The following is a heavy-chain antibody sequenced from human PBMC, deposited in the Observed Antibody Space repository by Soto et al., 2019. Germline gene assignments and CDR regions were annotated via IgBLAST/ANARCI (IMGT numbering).Heavy chain of an antibody. V-gene: IGHV3-23*01. CDR2: ISGSGDNT. CDR1: GFTFSNYV. D-gene: IGHD4-17*01. CDR3: ARDSPTGLDAFDI. Sequence: PGGSLRLSCAASGFTFSNYVMSWVRQAPGKGLEWVSSISGSGDNTYYADSVKGRFTISRDNSKNTLFLQMNSLRAEDTAVYYCARDSPTGLDAFDIWGQGTMVTVSS. J-gene: IGHJ3*02.